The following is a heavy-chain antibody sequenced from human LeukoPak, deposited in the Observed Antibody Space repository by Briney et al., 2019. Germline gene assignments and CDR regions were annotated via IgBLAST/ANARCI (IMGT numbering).Heavy chain of an antibody. J-gene: IGHJ5*02. CDR3: ARAYSSSWYWNWFDP. D-gene: IGHD6-13*01. Sequence: SETLSLTCAVYGGSFSGYYWSWIRQPPGKGLEWIGEINHSGSTNYNPSLKSRVTISVDMSKNQFSLRMSSVTAADTAVYYCARAYSSSWYWNWFDPWGQGTLVTVSS. CDR1: GGSFSGYY. CDR2: INHSGST. V-gene: IGHV4-34*01.